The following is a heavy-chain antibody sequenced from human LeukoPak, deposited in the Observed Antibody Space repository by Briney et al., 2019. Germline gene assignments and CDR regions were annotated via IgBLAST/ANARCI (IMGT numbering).Heavy chain of an antibody. Sequence: PGGSLRLSCAASGFTFSSYAMSWVRQAPGKGLEWVSAISGSGGSTYYADSVKGRFTISRDNSKNTLYLQMNSLRAEDTAVYYCAKSFCTGTICFAHFQAFNIWGQGTMVTVSS. J-gene: IGHJ3*02. CDR2: ISGSGGST. V-gene: IGHV3-23*01. CDR1: GFTFSSYA. CDR3: AKSFCTGTICFAHFQAFNI. D-gene: IGHD2-2*01.